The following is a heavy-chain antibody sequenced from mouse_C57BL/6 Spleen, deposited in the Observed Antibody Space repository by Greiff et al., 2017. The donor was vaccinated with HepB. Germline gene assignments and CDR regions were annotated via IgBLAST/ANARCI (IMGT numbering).Heavy chain of an antibody. V-gene: IGHV1-18*01. CDR2: INPNNGGT. Sequence: EVQLQQSGPELVKPGASVKIPCKASGYTFTDYNMDWVKQSHGKSLEWIGDINPNNGGTIYNQKFKGKATLTVDKASSTAYMELRSLTSEDTAVYYCARSIYYYGPRYFDVWGTGTTVTVSS. CDR3: ARSIYYYGPRYFDV. J-gene: IGHJ1*03. D-gene: IGHD1-1*01. CDR1: GYTFTDYN.